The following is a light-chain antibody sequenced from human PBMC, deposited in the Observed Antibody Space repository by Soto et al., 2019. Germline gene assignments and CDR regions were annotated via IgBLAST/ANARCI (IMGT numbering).Light chain of an antibody. J-gene: IGLJ2*01. CDR3: SSYKRSDMLV. Sequence: QSALTQPASVSGSPGQSITISCTGTNSDIGDHKFVSWYQQHPGKAPKLMIYEVNNRPSGVSDRFSGSKSGNTASLTISGLQAEDEADYYCSSYKRSDMLVFGGGTKLTVL. CDR2: EVN. CDR1: NSDIGDHKF. V-gene: IGLV2-14*01.